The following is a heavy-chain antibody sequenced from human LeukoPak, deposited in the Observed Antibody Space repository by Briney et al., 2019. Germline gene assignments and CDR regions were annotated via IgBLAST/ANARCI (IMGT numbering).Heavy chain of an antibody. D-gene: IGHD6-13*01. Sequence: PGRSLRLSCAASGFTFDDYAMHWVRQAPGKGLEWVSGISWNSGSIGYADSVKGRFTISRDNAKNSLYLQMNSLRAEDTALCYCAKDIAAAGTGSFDYWGQGTLVTVSS. CDR1: GFTFDDYA. V-gene: IGHV3-9*01. J-gene: IGHJ4*02. CDR2: ISWNSGSI. CDR3: AKDIAAAGTGSFDY.